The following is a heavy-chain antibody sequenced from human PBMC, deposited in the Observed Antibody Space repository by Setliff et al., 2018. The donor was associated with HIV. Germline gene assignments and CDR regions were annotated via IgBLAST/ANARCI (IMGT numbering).Heavy chain of an antibody. CDR1: GGPITTSTYY. V-gene: IGHV4-39*07. D-gene: IGHD5-18*01. Sequence: SETLSLTCTVSGGPITTSTYYWGWIRQPPGKGLEYIGNIYQSGTTYYNSSLSSRVTMSLDTSKNQFSLSLTSVTAADTAVYFCARRGRTGNSYVLHWFDPWGQGTLVTVSS. J-gene: IGHJ5*02. CDR2: IYQSGTT. CDR3: ARRGRTGNSYVLHWFDP.